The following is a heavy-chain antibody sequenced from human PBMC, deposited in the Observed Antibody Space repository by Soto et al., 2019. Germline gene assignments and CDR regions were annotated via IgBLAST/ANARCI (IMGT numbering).Heavy chain of an antibody. D-gene: IGHD3-22*01. V-gene: IGHV3-30*18. CDR1: GFTFSSYG. CDR2: ISYDGSNK. Sequence: GGSLRLSCAASGFTFSSYGMHWVRQAPGKGLEWVAVISYDGSNKYYADSVKGRFTISRDNSKSTLYLQMNSLRAEDTAVYYCVKTSVAAYYYDSSAQWFDPWGQGALVTSPQ. J-gene: IGHJ5*02. CDR3: VKTSVAAYYYDSSAQWFDP.